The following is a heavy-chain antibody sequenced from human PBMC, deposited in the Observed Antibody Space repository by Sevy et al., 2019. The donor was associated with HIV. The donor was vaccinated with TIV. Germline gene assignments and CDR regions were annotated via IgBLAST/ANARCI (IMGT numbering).Heavy chain of an antibody. CDR3: AILEPPNRDFGH. J-gene: IGHJ4*02. D-gene: IGHD3-16*01. Sequence: GGCLRLSCEASGFNFNSISMSCVRQTPGEGLEWLSAISGVGERTYYADSVRGRFIISRDNSKSTLYLQLNSLRIEDTAMYYCAILEPPNRDFGHWGQGTLVTVSS. V-gene: IGHV3-23*01. CDR1: GFNFNSIS. CDR2: ISGVGERT.